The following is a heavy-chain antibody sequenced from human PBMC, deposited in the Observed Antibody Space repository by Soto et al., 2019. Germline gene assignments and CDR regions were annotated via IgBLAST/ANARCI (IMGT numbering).Heavy chain of an antibody. J-gene: IGHJ3*02. CDR1: GFTFSNYA. V-gene: IGHV3-15*01. D-gene: IGHD3-22*01. Sequence: PGGSLRLSCAASGFTFSNYAMSWVRQAPGKGLEWVGRIRSKTSSETREYAAPVKGRFTISRDDSKNMLYLEMNSLKIEDTGVYYCTTDGFTGIVGIWGQGTMVTVSS. CDR2: IRSKTSSETR. CDR3: TTDGFTGIVGI.